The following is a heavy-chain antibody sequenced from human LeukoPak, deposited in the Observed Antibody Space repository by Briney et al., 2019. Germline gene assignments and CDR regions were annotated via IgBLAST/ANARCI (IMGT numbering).Heavy chain of an antibody. Sequence: PGGSLRLSCAASGFTFSNYWMSWVRQAPGKGLEWVANIKQDGSEKYYVDSVKGRFTISRDNAKNSLYLQMNSLRAEDTAVYYCAREGRYDYVWGSYRYHYFAYWGQGTLVTVSS. CDR3: AREGRYDYVWGSYRYHYFAY. D-gene: IGHD3-16*02. CDR1: GFTFSNYW. V-gene: IGHV3-7*01. CDR2: IKQDGSEK. J-gene: IGHJ4*02.